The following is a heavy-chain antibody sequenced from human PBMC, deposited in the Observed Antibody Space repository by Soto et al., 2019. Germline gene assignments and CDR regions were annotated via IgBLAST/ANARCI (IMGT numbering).Heavy chain of an antibody. Sequence: QVQLVESGGGVVQPGRSLRLSCVASGFTFSSYGMHWVRQAPGKGLEWVAIISYDGSTTYYADSVKGRFTISRDNSKKTLYLQMNSLRAEDTSVYYCAKEGGLSGSYYISSSYYFDYWGQGTLVTVSS. CDR3: AKEGGLSGSYYISSSYYFDY. V-gene: IGHV3-30*18. D-gene: IGHD1-26*01. CDR2: ISYDGSTT. J-gene: IGHJ4*02. CDR1: GFTFSSYG.